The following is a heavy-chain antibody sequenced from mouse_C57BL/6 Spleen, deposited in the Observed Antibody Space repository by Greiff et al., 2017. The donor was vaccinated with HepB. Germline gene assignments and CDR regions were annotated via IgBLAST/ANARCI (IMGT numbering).Heavy chain of an antibody. Sequence: QVQLKESGPGLVAPSQSLSITCTVSGFSLTSYAISWVRQPPGKGLEWLGVIWTGGGTNYNSALKSRLSISKDNSKSQDFVKMNSLQTDDTARYYCAGNWDFNFITTVVGRYWYFDVWGTGTTVTVSS. CDR3: AGNWDFNFITTVVGRYWYFDV. D-gene: IGHD1-1*01. CDR1: GFSLTSYA. CDR2: IWTGGGT. V-gene: IGHV2-9-1*01. J-gene: IGHJ1*03.